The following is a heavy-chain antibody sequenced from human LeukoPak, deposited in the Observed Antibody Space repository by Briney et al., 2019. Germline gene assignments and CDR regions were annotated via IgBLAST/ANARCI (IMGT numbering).Heavy chain of an antibody. D-gene: IGHD7-27*01. J-gene: IGHJ4*02. V-gene: IGHV4-59*01. Sequence: SETLSLTCTVSGGSISSYYWNWIRQPPGKGLEWIGYIYYTETSYNPSLKSRVTISADTSKNQFSLKLYSVTAADTAVYYCATRKLGNDYWGQGTLVTVSS. CDR2: IYYTET. CDR1: GGSISSYY. CDR3: ATRKLGNDY.